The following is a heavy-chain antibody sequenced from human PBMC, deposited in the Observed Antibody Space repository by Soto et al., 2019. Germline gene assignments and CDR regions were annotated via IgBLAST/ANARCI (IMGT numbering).Heavy chain of an antibody. CDR1: GYSFTSYW. CDR2: IYPGDSDT. Sequence: PGESLKLSCKGSGYSFTSYWIGLVRQMPGKGLEWMGIIYPGDSDTRYSPSFQGQVTISADKSISTAYLQWSSLKASDTAMYYCARSVADYYYYYGMDVWGQGTTVTVSS. D-gene: IGHD6-19*01. CDR3: ARSVADYYYYYGMDV. J-gene: IGHJ6*02. V-gene: IGHV5-51*01.